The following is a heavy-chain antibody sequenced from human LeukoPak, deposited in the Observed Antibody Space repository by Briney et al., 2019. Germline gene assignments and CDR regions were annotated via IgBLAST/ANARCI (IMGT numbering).Heavy chain of an antibody. CDR2: IIPIFGTA. CDR1: GGTFSSYA. Sequence: ASVKVSCKASGGTFSSYAISWVRQAPGQGLEWMGGIIPIFGTANYAQKFQGRVTITADESTSTAYMELSSLRSEDTAVYYCARDRVEYSSSWHSAFDYWGQGALVAVSS. V-gene: IGHV1-69*13. CDR3: ARDRVEYSSSWHSAFDY. J-gene: IGHJ4*02. D-gene: IGHD6-13*01.